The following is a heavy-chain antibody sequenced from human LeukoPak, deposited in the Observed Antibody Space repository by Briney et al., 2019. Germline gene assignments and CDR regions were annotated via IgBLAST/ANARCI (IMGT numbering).Heavy chain of an antibody. CDR2: ISSSGSTI. CDR1: GFTFSSYE. V-gene: IGHV3-48*03. J-gene: IGHJ5*02. D-gene: IGHD3-22*01. Sequence: GGSLRLSCAASGFTFSSYEMNWVRQAPGKGLEWVSYISSSGSTIYYADSVKGRFTISRDNAKNSLYLQMNSLRAEDTAVYFCAKDDYDDSSGDPNWFDPWGQGTLVTVSS. CDR3: AKDDYDDSSGDPNWFDP.